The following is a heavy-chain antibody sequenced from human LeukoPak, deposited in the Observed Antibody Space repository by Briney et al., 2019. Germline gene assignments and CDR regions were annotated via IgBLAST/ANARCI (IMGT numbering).Heavy chain of an antibody. CDR2: IYYSGST. CDR1: GGSISSSSYY. D-gene: IGHD4-23*01. CDR3: ARTTVVIPAPYYFDY. Sequence: TSETLSLTCTVSGGSISSSSYYWGWIRQPPGKGLEWIGSIYYSGSTYYNPSLKSRVTISVDTSKNQFSLKLSSVTAADTAVYYCARTTVVIPAPYYFDYWGQGTLVTVSS. V-gene: IGHV4-39*01. J-gene: IGHJ4*02.